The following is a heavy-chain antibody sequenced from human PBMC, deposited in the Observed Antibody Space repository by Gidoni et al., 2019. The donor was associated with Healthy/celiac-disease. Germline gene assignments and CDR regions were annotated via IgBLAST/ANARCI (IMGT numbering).Heavy chain of an antibody. Sequence: QVQLQESGPGLVKPSQTLSLTCTVSGGSISSGDYYWIWIRQPPGKGLEWIGYIYYSGSTYYNPSLKSRVTISVDTSKNQFSLKLSSVTAADTAVYYCARAGRDYDYVWGSYRSEPPLDYFDYWGQGTLVTVSS. CDR1: GGSISSGDYY. J-gene: IGHJ4*02. V-gene: IGHV4-30-4*08. CDR2: IYYSGST. CDR3: ARAGRDYDYVWGSYRSEPPLDYFDY. D-gene: IGHD3-16*02.